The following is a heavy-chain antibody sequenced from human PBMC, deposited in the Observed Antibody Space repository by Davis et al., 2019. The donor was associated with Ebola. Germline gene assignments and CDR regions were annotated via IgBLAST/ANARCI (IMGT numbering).Heavy chain of an antibody. J-gene: IGHJ6*03. V-gene: IGHV4-34*01. D-gene: IGHD6-6*01. CDR3: ARFVLAARLSYYYMDV. CDR1: GGSFSGYY. CDR2: INDSGST. Sequence: PSETLSLTCAVYGGSFSGYYWIWIRQPPGEGLQWIGEINDSGSTNYNQSLKSRVTISVDTSKNQFSLKLSSVTAADTAVYYCARFVLAARLSYYYMDVWGKGTTVTVSS.